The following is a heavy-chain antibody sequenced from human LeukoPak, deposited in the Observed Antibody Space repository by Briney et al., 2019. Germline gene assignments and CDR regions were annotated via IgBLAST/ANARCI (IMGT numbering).Heavy chain of an antibody. Sequence: GGSLRLSCAASGFTFSSYAMHWVRQAPGKGLEWVAVISYDGSNKYYADSVKGRFTISRDNSKNTLYLQMNSLRAEDTAVYYCARGEASGYDSPFDYWGQGTLVTVSP. J-gene: IGHJ4*02. CDR1: GFTFSSYA. CDR3: ARGEASGYDSPFDY. V-gene: IGHV3-30-3*01. CDR2: ISYDGSNK. D-gene: IGHD5-12*01.